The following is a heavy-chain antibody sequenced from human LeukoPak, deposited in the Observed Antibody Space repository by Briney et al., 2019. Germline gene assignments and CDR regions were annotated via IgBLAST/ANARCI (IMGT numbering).Heavy chain of an antibody. CDR3: ARRGYYDTSGYLFDD. CDR2: INHSGST. J-gene: IGHJ4*02. D-gene: IGHD3-22*01. V-gene: IGHV4-34*01. CDR1: GGSFSGYY. Sequence: SETLSLTCAVYGGSFSGYYWSWIRQPPGKGLEWIGEINHSGSTNYNPSLKSRVTISVDTSKNQFSLKLSSVTAEDTAVYYCARRGYYDTSGYLFDDWGQGTLVTVSS.